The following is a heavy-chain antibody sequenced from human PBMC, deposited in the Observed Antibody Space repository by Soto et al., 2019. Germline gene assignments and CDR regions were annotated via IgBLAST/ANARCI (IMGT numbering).Heavy chain of an antibody. CDR2: ISSSGAYK. CDR3: AREAWSGYPYDFNYGMDV. Sequence: PRWSLRISCVGSGFTFNTYNMNWVHQAPGKGLEWVSYISSSGAYKYNADSVEGRFTISRDNARNSLYLQMNSLRAEDTAVYYCAREAWSGYPYDFNYGMDVWGQGTTVTVSS. CDR1: GFTFNTYN. V-gene: IGHV3-21*06. J-gene: IGHJ6*02. D-gene: IGHD3-3*01.